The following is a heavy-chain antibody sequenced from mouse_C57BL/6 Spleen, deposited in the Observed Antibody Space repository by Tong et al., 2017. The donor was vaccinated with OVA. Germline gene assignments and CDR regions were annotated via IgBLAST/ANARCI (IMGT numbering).Heavy chain of an antibody. CDR2: IRSKSNNYAT. J-gene: IGHJ1*03. Sequence: EVQLQESGGGLVQPKGSLKLSCAASGFSFNTYAMNLVRQAPGKGLEWVARIRSKSNNYATYYADSVKDRFTISRDDSESMLYLQMNNLKTEDTAMYYCVRRGGSSYHYWYFDVWGTGTTVTVSS. D-gene: IGHD1-1*01. CDR3: VRRGGSSYHYWYFDV. V-gene: IGHV10-1*01. CDR1: GFSFNTYA.